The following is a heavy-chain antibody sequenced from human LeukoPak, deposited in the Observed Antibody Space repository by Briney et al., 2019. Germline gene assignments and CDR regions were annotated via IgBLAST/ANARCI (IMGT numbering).Heavy chain of an antibody. Sequence: GGSLRLSCAASGFTFSSYSMNCVRQAPGKGLEWVSSISSSSSYIYYADSVKGRFTISRDNAKNSLYLQMTSLRAEDTAVYYCARDPNVALAARPEGVDYWGQGTLVTVSS. CDR1: GFTFSSYS. J-gene: IGHJ4*02. V-gene: IGHV3-21*01. CDR2: ISSSSSYI. D-gene: IGHD6-6*01. CDR3: ARDPNVALAARPEGVDY.